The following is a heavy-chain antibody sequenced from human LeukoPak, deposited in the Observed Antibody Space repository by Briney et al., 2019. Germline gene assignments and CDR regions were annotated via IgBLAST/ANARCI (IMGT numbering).Heavy chain of an antibody. CDR3: ASWVAAAGTPSFDY. Sequence: SETLSLTCAVYGGSFSGYYWSWIRQPPGKGLEWIGYIYHSGSTYYNPSLKSRVTISVDRSKNQFSLKLSSVTAADTAVYYCASWVAAAGTPSFDYWGQGTLVTVSS. D-gene: IGHD6-13*01. CDR1: GGSFSGYY. V-gene: IGHV4-34*01. J-gene: IGHJ4*02. CDR2: IYHSGST.